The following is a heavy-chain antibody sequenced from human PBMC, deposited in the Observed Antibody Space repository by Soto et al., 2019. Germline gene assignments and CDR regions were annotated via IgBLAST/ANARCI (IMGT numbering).Heavy chain of an antibody. CDR2: IWYDGSNK. CDR1: GFTFSSYG. D-gene: IGHD5-18*01. V-gene: IGHV3-33*01. Sequence: GGSLRLSCAASGFTFSSYGMHWVRQAPGKGLEWVAVIWYDGSNKYYADSVKGRFTTSRDNSKNTLYLQMNSLRAEDTAVYYCAREGYVDTAILYGMDVWGQGTTVTVSS. CDR3: AREGYVDTAILYGMDV. J-gene: IGHJ6*02.